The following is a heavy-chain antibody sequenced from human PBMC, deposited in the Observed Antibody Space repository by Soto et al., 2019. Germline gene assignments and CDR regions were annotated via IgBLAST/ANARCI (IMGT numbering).Heavy chain of an antibody. CDR1: GLSLSTSGVG. CDR3: AHRPHSHDAFDS. V-gene: IGHV2-5*02. CDR2: IYWDDDK. Sequence: QITLKESGPTLVKPTQTLTLTCTFYGLSLSTSGVGVGWIRLPPGEALEWLALIYWDDDKRYSPSRKSRHTITKDTSKNHLVLTIANTNPVDTPTYYCAHRPHSHDAFDSWGHGTRVTV. J-gene: IGHJ3*02.